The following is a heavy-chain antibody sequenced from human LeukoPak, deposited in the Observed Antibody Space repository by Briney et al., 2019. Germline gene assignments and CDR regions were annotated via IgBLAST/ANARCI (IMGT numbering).Heavy chain of an antibody. CDR1: GGSISSSSYH. Sequence: PSETLSLTCTVSGGSISSSSYHWSWIRQPAGKGLEWIGHININEGPKYNPSLRSRVTMSADTSRNQYSLKLSSVTAADTAVYYCARDGNSYGPDFDYWGQGTLVTVSS. CDR2: ININEGP. V-gene: IGHV4-61*09. D-gene: IGHD5-18*01. CDR3: ARDGNSYGPDFDY. J-gene: IGHJ4*02.